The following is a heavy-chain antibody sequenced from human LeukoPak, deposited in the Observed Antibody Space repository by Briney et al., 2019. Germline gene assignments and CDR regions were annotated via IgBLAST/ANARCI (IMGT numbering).Heavy chain of an antibody. CDR1: GFTFSASA. CDR2: IRSKVMNYAT. V-gene: IGHV3-73*01. CDR3: TRRIAVSGIGYYGMDV. J-gene: IGHJ6*02. D-gene: IGHD6-19*01. Sequence: GGSLKLSCAASGFTFSASAMHWVRQASGKGLEWVGRIRSKVMNYATEYAASVKGRFTISRDDSENTAYLQMKSLKTEDTAVYYCTRRIAVSGIGYYGMDVWGQGTTVTVSS.